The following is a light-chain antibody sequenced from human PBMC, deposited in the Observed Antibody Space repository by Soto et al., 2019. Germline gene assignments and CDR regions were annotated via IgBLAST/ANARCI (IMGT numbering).Light chain of an antibody. V-gene: IGKV3-20*01. CDR3: QQYGSSLTWT. Sequence: EIVLTQSPGTLSLSPGERATLSCRASQSVSSSYLAWYQQKPGQAPRLLIYGASSRPTGIPDRFSGSGSGTDFTLTISRREPEDFAVYYCQQYGSSLTWTVGQGTKVEIK. CDR1: QSVSSSY. CDR2: GAS. J-gene: IGKJ1*01.